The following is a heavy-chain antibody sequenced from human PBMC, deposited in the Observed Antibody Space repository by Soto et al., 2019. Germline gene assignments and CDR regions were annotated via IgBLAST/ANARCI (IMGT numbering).Heavy chain of an antibody. V-gene: IGHV1-18*01. CDR2: ISGYNGHT. CDR3: ARVDYDFWSGPHYYVDY. Sequence: QVQLVQSGAEVKKPGASVKVSCKAAGYTFTSYGISWVRQAPGQGLEWMGWISGYNGHTNYAQKLHGRVTMTTDTSTSTAYMELGSLSSDDTAVYYCARVDYDFWSGPHYYVDYWGQGILVTVSS. CDR1: GYTFTSYG. D-gene: IGHD3-3*01. J-gene: IGHJ4*02.